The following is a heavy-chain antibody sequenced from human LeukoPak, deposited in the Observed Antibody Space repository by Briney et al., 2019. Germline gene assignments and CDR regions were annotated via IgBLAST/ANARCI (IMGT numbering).Heavy chain of an antibody. D-gene: IGHD4-17*01. CDR1: GYSFSSYW. V-gene: IGHV5-51*01. Sequence: GESLKISCKGFGYSFSSYWIGWVRQMPGKGLECMGVIHPGDSGTRYSPPFQGQVTISADKSISTAYLQWSSLKASDTAMYYCARYGDYGAYFHHWGQGTLVTVSS. CDR2: IHPGDSGT. CDR3: ARYGDYGAYFHH. J-gene: IGHJ1*01.